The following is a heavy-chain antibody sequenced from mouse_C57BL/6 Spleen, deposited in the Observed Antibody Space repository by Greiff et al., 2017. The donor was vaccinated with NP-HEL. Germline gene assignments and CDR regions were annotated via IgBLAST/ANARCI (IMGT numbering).Heavy chain of an antibody. CDR2: IHPNSGST. CDR1: GYTFTSYW. D-gene: IGHD2-1*01. J-gene: IGHJ2*01. CDR3: ASNYYGNYVPFDY. Sequence: QVQLKQPGAELVKPGASVKLSCKASGYTFTSYWMHWVKQRPGQGLEWIGMIHPNSGSTNYNEKFKSKATLTVDKSSSTAYMQLSSLTSEDSAVYYCASNYYGNYVPFDYWGQGTTLTVSS. V-gene: IGHV1-64*01.